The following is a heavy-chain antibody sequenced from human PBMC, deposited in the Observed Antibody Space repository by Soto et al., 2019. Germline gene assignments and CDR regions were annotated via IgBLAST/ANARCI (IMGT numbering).Heavy chain of an antibody. Sequence: QVPLVQSGAEVKNPGASVKVSCKTSGYTFTQYYIHCVRQAPGQGLEWMGLSNPSGGRTSSAQKFQGRVTMSRDTSTTTVYMELSSLRFEDTVVYYCARAGDQPFDFWGQGTLVTVSS. CDR2: SNPSGGRT. D-gene: IGHD3-16*01. CDR1: GYTFTQYY. J-gene: IGHJ4*02. V-gene: IGHV1-46*01. CDR3: ARAGDQPFDF.